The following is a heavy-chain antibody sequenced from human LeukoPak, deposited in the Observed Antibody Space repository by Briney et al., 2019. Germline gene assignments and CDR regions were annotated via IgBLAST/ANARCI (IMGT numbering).Heavy chain of an antibody. Sequence: GGSLRLSCAASGFTFSNYDMHWVRQAPGKGLEWLSLIWSDGRIEQYAASVKGRTTISRDNSKNTVYLQMNSLRGEDTAVYYCARDPGTATRGFHMDVWGKGIRITVSS. CDR2: IWSDGRIE. D-gene: IGHD6-13*01. CDR3: ARDPGTATRGFHMDV. CDR1: GFTFSNYD. V-gene: IGHV3-33*01. J-gene: IGHJ6*03.